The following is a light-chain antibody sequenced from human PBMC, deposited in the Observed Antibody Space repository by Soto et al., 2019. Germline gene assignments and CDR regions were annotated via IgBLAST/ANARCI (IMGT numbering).Light chain of an antibody. J-gene: IGKJ5*01. CDR3: QQYNNWPIT. Sequence: DVQLPQSPSSLSASVGDRVTITCRASQRIRNYLNWYQQKPGKAPKLLIFAASSLQSGVPARFAGSGSGTEFTLTISSLQSEDFAVYFCQQYNNWPITFGQGTRLEI. V-gene: IGKV1-39*01. CDR1: QRIRNY. CDR2: AAS.